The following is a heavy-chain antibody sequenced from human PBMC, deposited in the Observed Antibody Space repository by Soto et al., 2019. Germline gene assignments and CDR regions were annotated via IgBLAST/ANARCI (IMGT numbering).Heavy chain of an antibody. V-gene: IGHV1-8*01. J-gene: IGHJ4*02. Sequence: GASVKVSCKASGYTFTSYDINWVRQAPGQGLEWVGWINPTSEYTAHAQKFQGRVTLTREISTATAYMELSSLTSEDTAVYFCASQVPPGYSSDWGPGPQGTASS. CDR2: INPTSEYT. D-gene: IGHD2-15*01. CDR1: GYTFTSYD. CDR3: ASQVPPGYSSD.